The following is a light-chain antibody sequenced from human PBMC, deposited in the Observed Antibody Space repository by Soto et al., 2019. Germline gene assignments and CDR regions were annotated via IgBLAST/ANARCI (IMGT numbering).Light chain of an antibody. J-gene: IGLJ2*01. CDR2: EDN. V-gene: IGLV6-57*04. Sequence: NFMLTQPHSVSESPGKTVTISCTRSSGSIASNYVQWYQQRPGSAPTTVIYEDNQRPSGVPDRFSGSIDSSSNSASLTISGLKTEDEDDYYCQSYDSSTHVVFGGGTKVTVL. CDR3: QSYDSSTHVV. CDR1: SGSIASNY.